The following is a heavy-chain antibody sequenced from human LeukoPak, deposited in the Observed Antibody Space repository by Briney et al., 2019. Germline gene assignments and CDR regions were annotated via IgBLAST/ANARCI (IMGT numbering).Heavy chain of an antibody. V-gene: IGHV3-23*01. CDR1: GFTVSSNY. CDR3: AKDHTPYYNFWSGLNY. Sequence: GGSLRLSCAASGFTVSSNYMSWVRQAPGKGLEWVSAISGSGGGTYYADSVKGRFTISRDNSKNTLYLQMNSLRAEDTALYYCAKDHTPYYNFWSGLNYWGQGTLVTVSS. D-gene: IGHD3-3*01. J-gene: IGHJ4*02. CDR2: ISGSGGGT.